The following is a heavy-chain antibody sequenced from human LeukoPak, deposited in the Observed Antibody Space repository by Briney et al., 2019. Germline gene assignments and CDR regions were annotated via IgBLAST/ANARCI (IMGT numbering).Heavy chain of an antibody. Sequence: SGTLSLTCAVSGGSISSSNWWSWVRQPPGKGLEWIGEIYHSGSTNYNPSLKSRVTISVDRSKNQFSLKLSSVTAADTAVYYCARAALDGYNLYYFDYWGQGTLVTVSS. CDR3: ARAALDGYNLYYFDY. J-gene: IGHJ4*02. D-gene: IGHD5-24*01. V-gene: IGHV4-4*02. CDR2: IYHSGST. CDR1: GGSISSSNW.